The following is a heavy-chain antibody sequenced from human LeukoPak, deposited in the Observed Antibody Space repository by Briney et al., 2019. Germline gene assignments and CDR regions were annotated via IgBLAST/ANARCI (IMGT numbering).Heavy chain of an antibody. CDR2: IIPILGIA. V-gene: IGHV1-69*04. Sequence: ASVKVSCKASGGTFSSYAISWVRQAPGQGLEWMGRIIPILGIANYAQKFQGRVTIPADKSTSTAYMELSSLRSEDTAVYYCAREWELGARPYERPRLMFDYWGQGTLVTVSS. D-gene: IGHD1-26*01. CDR3: AREWELGARPYERPRLMFDY. CDR1: GGTFSSYA. J-gene: IGHJ4*02.